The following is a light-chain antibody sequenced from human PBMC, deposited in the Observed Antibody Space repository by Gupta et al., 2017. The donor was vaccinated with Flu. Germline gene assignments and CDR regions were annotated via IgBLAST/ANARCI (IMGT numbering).Light chain of an antibody. Sequence: VKLTCTLSSGNSSYAIAWHQQQPEKGPRYLMKLNSDGSHSKGDGIPDRFSGSSSGAERYLTISSLQSEDEADYYCQTWGTGIGVFGGGTKLTVL. V-gene: IGLV4-69*01. J-gene: IGLJ2*01. CDR2: LNSDGSH. CDR3: QTWGTGIGV. CDR1: SGNSSYA.